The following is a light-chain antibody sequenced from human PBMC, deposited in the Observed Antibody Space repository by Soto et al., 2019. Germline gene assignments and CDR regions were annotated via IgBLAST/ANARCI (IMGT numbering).Light chain of an antibody. CDR2: AAS. Sequence: DIQMTQSPSSLSASVGDRVTMTCRASQTISSYLNWYQQKPGKAPNLLIYAASSLQSGVPSRFSRSGSGTDFTLTINSLQPEDFAIYYCQQTYSTPRTFGQGTKVEIK. CDR1: QTISSY. J-gene: IGKJ1*01. V-gene: IGKV1-39*01. CDR3: QQTYSTPRT.